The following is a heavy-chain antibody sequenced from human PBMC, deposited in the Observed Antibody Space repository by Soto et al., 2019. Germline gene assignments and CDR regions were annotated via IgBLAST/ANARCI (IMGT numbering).Heavy chain of an antibody. CDR2: ISGNGNSA. CDR1: GGTFRDYA. Sequence: VQLVQSGAEVKKTGSSVKVSCKASGGTFRDYAMNWVRQAPGKGLEWVADISGNGNSARHADSVKGRFTISRDNSQNTLYLHMNSLRVDDTAIYYCGKERRGSGWSVCNFWGQGTLVTVSS. V-gene: IGHV3-23*04. J-gene: IGHJ4*02. D-gene: IGHD6-19*01. CDR3: GKERRGSGWSVCNF.